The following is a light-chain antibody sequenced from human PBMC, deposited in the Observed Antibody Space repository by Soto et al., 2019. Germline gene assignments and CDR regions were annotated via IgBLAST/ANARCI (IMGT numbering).Light chain of an antibody. CDR2: DAS. J-gene: IGKJ4*01. V-gene: IGKV3-11*01. Sequence: EIVLTQYPATLSLSPGERATLSCRASQSVSSYLAWYQQKPGQAPRLLIYDASNRATGIPARFSGSGSGTDFTLTISSLEPEDFAVYYCQQRSNWPPLTFGGGTMVDVK. CDR3: QQRSNWPPLT. CDR1: QSVSSY.